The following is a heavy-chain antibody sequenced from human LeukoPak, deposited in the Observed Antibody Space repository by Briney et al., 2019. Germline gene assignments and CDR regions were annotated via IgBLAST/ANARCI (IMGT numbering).Heavy chain of an antibody. CDR3: ARVAKERVGGVYYFVH. J-gene: IGHJ4*02. Sequence: PGGSLRLSCAASGFTFSDYDMHWVRQATGKGLERVSAIGTAGDTYYTGSVKGRFTIPRENAKNSLYLQMNSLRGGDTAVYYCARVAKERVGGVYYFVHWRQGTLVTVSS. D-gene: IGHD1-1*01. CDR2: IGTAGDT. CDR1: GFTFSDYD. V-gene: IGHV3-13*01.